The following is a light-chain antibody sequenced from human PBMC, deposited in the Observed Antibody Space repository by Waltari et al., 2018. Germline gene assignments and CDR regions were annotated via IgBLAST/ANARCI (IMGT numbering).Light chain of an antibody. CDR2: DAT. CDR1: SGDIGTYNL. J-gene: IGLJ3*02. CDR3: GSYAGGTSWV. Sequence: QSALTQPASVSGSPGQSITISCTGSSGDIGTYNLASWYQQPPGNAPRLLIQDATKRPSGISSRFSGAKSGNTASLTISGLQAEDEADYFCGSYAGGTSWVFGGGTQVTVL. V-gene: IGLV2-23*01.